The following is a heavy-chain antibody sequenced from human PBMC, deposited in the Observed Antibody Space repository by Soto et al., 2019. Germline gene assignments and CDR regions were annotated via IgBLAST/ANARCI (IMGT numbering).Heavy chain of an antibody. CDR2: ISAYNGNT. V-gene: IGHV1-18*01. Sequence: SVKVSFQASRYTLTSYGFSWVGQGPGQGLEWMGWISAYNGNTNYAQKLQGRVTMTTDTSTSTAYMELRSLRSDDTAVYYCGRVLRFLEWLLSDYYYYGMDVWGQGTTVTVSS. CDR1: RYTLTSYG. D-gene: IGHD3-3*01. CDR3: GRVLRFLEWLLSDYYYYGMDV. J-gene: IGHJ6*02.